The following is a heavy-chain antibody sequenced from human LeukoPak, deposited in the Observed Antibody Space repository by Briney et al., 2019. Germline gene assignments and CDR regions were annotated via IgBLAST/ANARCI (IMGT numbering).Heavy chain of an antibody. CDR1: GGSISSYY. D-gene: IGHD2-15*01. CDR3: ASSKIRGCYPPVCYYMDV. J-gene: IGHJ6*03. CDR2: IYYSGST. Sequence: DPSETLSLTCTVSGGSISSYYWSWIRQPPGKGLEWIGYIYYSGSTNYNPSLKSRVTISVDTSENQLSLKLSSVTAADTAVYYCASSKIRGCYPPVCYYMDVWGKGTTVTVSS. V-gene: IGHV4-59*01.